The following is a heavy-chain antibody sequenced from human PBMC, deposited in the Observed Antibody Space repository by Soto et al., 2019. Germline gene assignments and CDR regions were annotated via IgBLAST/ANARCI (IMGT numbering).Heavy chain of an antibody. CDR3: AKHFDSGCPDY. CDR2: IGASGGST. Sequence: GGSLRLSCAASGFTFSSYALSWVRQAPGKGLEWVSIIGASGGSTFYADSVKGRCTISRDNSKNTLFLQMNNLRAEDTAVYYCAKHFDSGCPDYWGQGTLVTVSS. V-gene: IGHV3-23*01. J-gene: IGHJ4*02. CDR1: GFTFSSYA. D-gene: IGHD6-19*01.